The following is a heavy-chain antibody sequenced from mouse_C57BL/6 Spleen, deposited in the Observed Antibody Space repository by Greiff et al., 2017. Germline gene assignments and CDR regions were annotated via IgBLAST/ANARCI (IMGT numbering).Heavy chain of an antibody. J-gene: IGHJ1*03. CDR2: ISNGGGST. CDR3: ARLDGYYWYFDV. D-gene: IGHD2-3*01. CDR1: GFTFSDYY. V-gene: IGHV5-12*01. Sequence: EVQGVESGGGLVQPGGSLKLSCAASGFTFSDYYMYWVRQTPEKRLEWVAYISNGGGSTYYPDTVKGRFTISRDNAKNTLYLQMSRLKSENTAMYYCARLDGYYWYFDVWGTGTTVTVSS.